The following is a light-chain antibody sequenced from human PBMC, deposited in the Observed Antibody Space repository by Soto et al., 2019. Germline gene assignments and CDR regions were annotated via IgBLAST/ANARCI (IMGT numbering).Light chain of an antibody. CDR3: QQYGSSSYT. J-gene: IGKJ2*01. Sequence: EIVLTQSPGTLSLSPGERATLSCRASQSVSSSYLAWYQQKPGQAPRLLIYGASSRATGIPGRFSGSGSGTDVTVTISRLEPEDFAVYYCQQYGSSSYTFGQGTKLEIK. CDR1: QSVSSSY. CDR2: GAS. V-gene: IGKV3-20*01.